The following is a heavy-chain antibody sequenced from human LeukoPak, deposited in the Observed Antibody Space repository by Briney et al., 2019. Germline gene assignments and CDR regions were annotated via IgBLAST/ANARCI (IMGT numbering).Heavy chain of an antibody. V-gene: IGHV4-59*01. CDR1: GGSISTYY. CDR3: ARDLGVVITTYYYYYYGMDV. Sequence: ASETLSLTCTVSGGSISTYYWTWIRQPPGKGLEWIGYIYYSGSANYNPSLQSRVTISVDMSKNQFSLKLTSVTAADTAVYYCARDLGVVITTYYYYYYGMDVWGQGTTVTVSS. CDR2: IYYSGSA. J-gene: IGHJ6*02. D-gene: IGHD3-3*01.